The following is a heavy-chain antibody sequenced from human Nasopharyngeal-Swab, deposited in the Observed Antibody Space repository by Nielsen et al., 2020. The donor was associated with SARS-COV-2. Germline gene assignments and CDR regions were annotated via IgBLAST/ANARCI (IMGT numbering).Heavy chain of an antibody. D-gene: IGHD1/OR15-1a*01. J-gene: IGHJ3*02. CDR1: GGTFSNLA. V-gene: IGHV1-69*13. Sequence: SVKVSCKASGGTFSNLAISWVRQAPGQGLEWMGGIILIFGTANYAQKLQGRVTITADESTSTAYMELSSLRSKDTAVYYCARGGAGTPFDIWGQGTMVTVSS. CDR2: IILIFGTA. CDR3: ARGGAGTPFDI.